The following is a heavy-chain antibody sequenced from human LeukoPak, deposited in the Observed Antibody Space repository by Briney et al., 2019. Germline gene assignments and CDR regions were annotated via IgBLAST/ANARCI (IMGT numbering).Heavy chain of an antibody. CDR2: INPSGGST. CDR3: ASFGYSGYDLGY. Sequence: ASVKVSCKASGYTFTSYYMHWVRQAPGQGLEWMGIINPSGGSTSYAQKFQGRVTMTRDTSTSTVYMELSSLRSEVTAVYYCASFGYSGYDLGYWGQGTLATVSS. J-gene: IGHJ4*02. CDR1: GYTFTSYY. V-gene: IGHV1-46*01. D-gene: IGHD5-12*01.